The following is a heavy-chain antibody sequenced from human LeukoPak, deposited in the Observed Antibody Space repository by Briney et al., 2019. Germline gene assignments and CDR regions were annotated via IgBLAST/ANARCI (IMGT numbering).Heavy chain of an antibody. D-gene: IGHD6-13*01. CDR1: GGSISSSSYY. CDR3: ARFQGTRKQLADY. V-gene: IGHV4-39*01. J-gene: IGHJ4*02. CDR2: IYYSGST. Sequence: SETLSLTCTVSGGSISSSSYYWGWIRQPPGKGLEWIGSIYYSGSTYYNPSLKSRVTISVDTSKNQFSLKLSSVTAADTAVYYCARFQGTRKQLADYWGQGTLVTVSS.